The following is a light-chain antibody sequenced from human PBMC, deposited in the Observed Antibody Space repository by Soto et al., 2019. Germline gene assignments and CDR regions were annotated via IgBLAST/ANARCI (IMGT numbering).Light chain of an antibody. Sequence: DIQMTQSPSTLSVSVGDRVIITCRASQSINTWLAWYQQKPGKAPNLLIYKASSLESGVPSRFSGSGSGTEFTLTISSLQPDDFATYYCQQYDTYPRTFGQGTKVEIK. V-gene: IGKV1-5*03. CDR3: QQYDTYPRT. J-gene: IGKJ1*01. CDR1: QSINTW. CDR2: KAS.